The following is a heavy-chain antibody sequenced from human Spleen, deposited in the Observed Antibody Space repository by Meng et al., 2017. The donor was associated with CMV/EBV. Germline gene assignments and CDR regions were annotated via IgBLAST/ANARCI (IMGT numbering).Heavy chain of an antibody. Sequence: SVKVSCKASGYTFTAHFIHWVRQAPGQGLEWMGWVSPNSGGTKYAQKFQGRVTMTRDTSITTAYLELSRLRSDDTAVYYCARVVPSPNPHYYGMDVWGQGTTVTVSS. V-gene: IGHV1-2*02. CDR2: VSPNSGGT. D-gene: IGHD2-8*01. J-gene: IGHJ6*02. CDR1: GYTFTAHF. CDR3: ARVVPSPNPHYYGMDV.